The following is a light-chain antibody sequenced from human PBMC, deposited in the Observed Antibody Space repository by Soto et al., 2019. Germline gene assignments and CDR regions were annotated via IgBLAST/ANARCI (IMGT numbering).Light chain of an antibody. J-gene: IGKJ4*01. V-gene: IGKV3-15*01. Sequence: EIVMTQSPATLSVSPGERATLSCRASQSVSSNLVWYQQKPGQAPRLLIYGASTRATGIPARFRGSVSGTEFALTVTSLQSEDFAVYYCQQYSYPLAFGGGTRVEIK. CDR3: QQYSYPLA. CDR2: GAS. CDR1: QSVSSN.